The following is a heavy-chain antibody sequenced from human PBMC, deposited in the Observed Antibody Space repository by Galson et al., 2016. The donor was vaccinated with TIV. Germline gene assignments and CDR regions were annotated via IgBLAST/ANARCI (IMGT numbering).Heavy chain of an antibody. CDR1: GFTFSSYA. CDR2: ITGSGAYT. CDR3: AKVRDLSGSSIVSFDH. Sequence: SLRLSCAASGFTFSSYAMTWVRQAPGKGLEWVSGITGSGAYTYYGDSVKGRFTISRDNPKNTLYLQMNSLRAEDTAVYYCAKVRDLSGSSIVSFDHWGQGSLATVSS. V-gene: IGHV3-23*01. D-gene: IGHD5-12*01. J-gene: IGHJ4*02.